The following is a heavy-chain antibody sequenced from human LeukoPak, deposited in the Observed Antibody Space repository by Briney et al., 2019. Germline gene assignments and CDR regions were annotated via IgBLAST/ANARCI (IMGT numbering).Heavy chain of an antibody. CDR3: ARLITMVRGAKVQFGY. J-gene: IGHJ4*02. CDR1: GYTFTSYD. CDR2: MNPNSGNT. D-gene: IGHD3-10*01. V-gene: IGHV1-8*01. Sequence: ASVKVSCKASGYTFTSYDINWVRQATGQGLEWMGWMNPNSGNTGYAQKFQGRVTMTRNTSISTAYMELSSLRSEDTAVYYCARLITMVRGAKVQFGYWGQGTLVTVSS.